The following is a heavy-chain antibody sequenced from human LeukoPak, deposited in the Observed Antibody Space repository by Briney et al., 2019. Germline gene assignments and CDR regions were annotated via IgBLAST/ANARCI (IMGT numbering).Heavy chain of an antibody. Sequence: GGSLRLSCVASGFTFNSYAMSWVRQAPGKGLEWVSAISGSGGSTYYADSVKGRFTISRDNSKNTLYLQMSSLRAEETAVYYCAKERGYSYGPNFDYWGQGTLVTVSS. CDR2: ISGSGGST. CDR3: AKERGYSYGPNFDY. V-gene: IGHV3-23*01. J-gene: IGHJ4*02. D-gene: IGHD5-18*01. CDR1: GFTFNSYA.